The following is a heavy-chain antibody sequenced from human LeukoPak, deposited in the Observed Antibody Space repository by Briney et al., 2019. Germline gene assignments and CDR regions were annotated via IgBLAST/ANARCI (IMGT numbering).Heavy chain of an antibody. D-gene: IGHD3-16*01. V-gene: IGHV3-21*01. J-gene: IGHJ3*02. CDR3: ARQVLGDAFDI. Sequence: PGGSLRLSCAASGFTFSTYSMNWVRQAPGKGLEWVSSISSSSSYIYYADAVKGRFTISRDNAKNSLYLQMNSLRAEDTAMFYCARQVLGDAFDIWGQGTMVTVSS. CDR2: ISSSSSYI. CDR1: GFTFSTYS.